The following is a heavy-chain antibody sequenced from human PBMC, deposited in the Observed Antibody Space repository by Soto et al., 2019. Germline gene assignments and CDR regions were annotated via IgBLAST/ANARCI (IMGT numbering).Heavy chain of an antibody. V-gene: IGHV4-34*01. CDR1: GGSFSGYY. Sequence: SSETLSLTCAVYGGSFSGYYWSWIRQPPGKGLEWIGEINHSGSTNHNPSLKSRVTISVDTSKNQFSLKLSSVTAADTAVYYCARGGWNYQYYYGMDVWGQGTTVT. CDR2: INHSGST. J-gene: IGHJ6*02. CDR3: ARGGWNYQYYYGMDV. D-gene: IGHD1-7*01.